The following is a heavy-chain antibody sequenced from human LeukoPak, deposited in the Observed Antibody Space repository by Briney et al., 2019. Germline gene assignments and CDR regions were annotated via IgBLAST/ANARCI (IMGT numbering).Heavy chain of an antibody. J-gene: IGHJ4*02. V-gene: IGHV3-7*01. CDR3: ATDRDNSDWQKRFDS. D-gene: IGHD2-21*02. CDR2: IKQDGSEK. Sequence: GGSLRLSCAASGFTFSSYWMSWVRQAPGKGVEWVANIKQDGSEKYYVDSVKGRFTISRDNAKNSLYLQMNSLRPEDTAVYYCATDRDNSDWQKRFDSWGQGTLVTVSS. CDR1: GFTFSSYW.